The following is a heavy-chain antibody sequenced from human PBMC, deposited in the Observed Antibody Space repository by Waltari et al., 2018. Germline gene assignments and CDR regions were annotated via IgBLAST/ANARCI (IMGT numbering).Heavy chain of an antibody. CDR1: GFTFSSSA. CDR2: MSGVGAAT. CDR3: AKGSGDGSTEYFDY. D-gene: IGHD6-19*01. Sequence: EVQLLESGGGLVQRGGSLRLSCVVSGFTFSSSAVSWVGQAPGKGLEGVSIMSGVGAATYYADSVKVRFTISRDISKNTVYLHMNSLRAEDTAVYFCAKGSGDGSTEYFDYWGQGTLVTVSS. J-gene: IGHJ4*02. V-gene: IGHV3-23*01.